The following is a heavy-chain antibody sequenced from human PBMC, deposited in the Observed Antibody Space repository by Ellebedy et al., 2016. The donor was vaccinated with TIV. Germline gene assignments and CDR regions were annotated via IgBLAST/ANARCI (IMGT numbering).Heavy chain of an antibody. D-gene: IGHD4-17*01. Sequence: GGSLRLSCAASGFTFSPYSMNWVRQAPGKGLEWVSYISGSSLTKFYADSVKGRFTISRDNAKNSLYLLMNNLSAEDTGVYYCATDGSYGDYRSPTHAFEIWGQGTLVTVSS. CDR2: ISGSSLTK. V-gene: IGHV3-48*04. J-gene: IGHJ3*02. CDR1: GFTFSPYS. CDR3: ATDGSYGDYRSPTHAFEI.